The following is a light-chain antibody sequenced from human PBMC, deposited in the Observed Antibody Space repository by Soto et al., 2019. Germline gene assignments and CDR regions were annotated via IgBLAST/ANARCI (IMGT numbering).Light chain of an antibody. CDR3: QTWGTGYWV. V-gene: IGLV4-69*01. CDR2: LNSDGSH. CDR1: SGHSSYA. J-gene: IGLJ3*02. Sequence: QPVLTQSPSASASLGASVKLTCTLRSGHSSYAIAWYQQQPEKGPRYLMKLNSDGSHTKGDGIPDRFSGSSSGAERYLTISSLQSEDEADYYCQTWGTGYWVFGGGTKVTVL.